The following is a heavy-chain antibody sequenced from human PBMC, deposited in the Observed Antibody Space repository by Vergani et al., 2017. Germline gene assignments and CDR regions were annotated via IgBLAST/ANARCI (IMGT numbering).Heavy chain of an antibody. CDR2: INPNSGGT. J-gene: IGHJ5*02. CDR3: ARGGVVRGVIITTVGWFDP. D-gene: IGHD3-10*01. CDR1: GYTFTGYY. Sequence: QVQLVQSGAEVKKPGASVKVSCKASGYTFTGYYMHWVRQAPGQGLEWMGWINPNSGGTNYAQKFQGRVTMTRDTSISTGYMELSRLGSDDTAVYYCARGGVVRGVIITTVGWFDPWGQGTLVTVPS. V-gene: IGHV1-2*02.